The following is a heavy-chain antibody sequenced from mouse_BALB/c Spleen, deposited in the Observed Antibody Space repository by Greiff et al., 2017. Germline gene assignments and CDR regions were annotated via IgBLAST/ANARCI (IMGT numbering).Heavy chain of an antibody. CDR3: ASSPWFAY. CDR2: INPSTGYT. CDR1: GYTFTSYW. Sequence: QVQLKESGAELAKPGASVKMSCKASGYTFTSYWMHWVKQRPGQGLEWIGYINPSTGYTEYNQKFKDKATLTADKSSSTAYMQLSSLTSEDSAVYYCASSPWFAYWGQGTLVTVSA. V-gene: IGHV1-7*01. J-gene: IGHJ3*01.